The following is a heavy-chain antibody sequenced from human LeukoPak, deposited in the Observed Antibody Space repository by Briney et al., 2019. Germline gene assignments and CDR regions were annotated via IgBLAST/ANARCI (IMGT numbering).Heavy chain of an antibody. CDR3: ARDRDGYNYVDY. CDR1: GGSISSSSYY. D-gene: IGHD5-24*01. J-gene: IGHJ4*02. Sequence: SETLSLTCTVSGGSISSSSYYWGWIRQPPGKGLEWVGNIYYSGSTYYNRSLKGRVTISLDTSKNQFSLRLSSVTAADTAVYYCARDRDGYNYVDYWGQGTLVTVSS. V-gene: IGHV4-39*07. CDR2: IYYSGST.